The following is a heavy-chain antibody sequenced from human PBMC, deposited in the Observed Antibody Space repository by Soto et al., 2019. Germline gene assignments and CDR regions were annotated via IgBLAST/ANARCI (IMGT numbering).Heavy chain of an antibody. CDR3: AKCIYVTFGNLAS. Sequence: EVQLVESGGGLVQPGRSLRLSCAASGFTFDDYAMHWVRQAPGKGLEGVSGISWNSGSIGYADSVKGRFTISRDNAKTSLYLQMNSLRAEDTAFYYFAKCIYVTFGNLASWGQGTLVTVSS. J-gene: IGHJ4*02. D-gene: IGHD2-8*01. CDR2: ISWNSGSI. CDR1: GFTFDDYA. V-gene: IGHV3-9*01.